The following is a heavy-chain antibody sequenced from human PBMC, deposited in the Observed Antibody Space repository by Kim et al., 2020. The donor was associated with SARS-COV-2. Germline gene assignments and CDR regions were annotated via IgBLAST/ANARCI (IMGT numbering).Heavy chain of an antibody. V-gene: IGHV3-23*01. Sequence: GGSLRLSCAASGFTFNRYAMSWVRQAPGKGLEWVSYISGSGDRTYHADSVKGRFTISRDNSKNTLYLQMNSLRAEDTAVYYCGYRGWFDPRGQGTLVTVSS. CDR2: ISGSGDRT. J-gene: IGHJ5*02. CDR1: GFTFNRYA. CDR3: GYRGWFDP. D-gene: IGHD5-18*01.